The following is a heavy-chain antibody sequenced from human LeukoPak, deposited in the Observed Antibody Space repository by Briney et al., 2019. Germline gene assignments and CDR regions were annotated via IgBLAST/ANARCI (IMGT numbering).Heavy chain of an antibody. CDR1: GFTFGNYI. Sequence: GGSLRLSCTVSGFTFGNYIMTWVRLSPGTGLEWVSSIGGGGGVHSNAGSVKDALRTPRGDSKNSLYLQMNGLRAEDTGVYYCANWGGTESIGTIWYGPLDYWGQGTQVTVSS. CDR3: ANWGGTESIGTIWYGPLDY. CDR2: IGGGGGVH. J-gene: IGHJ4*02. V-gene: IGHV3-23*01. D-gene: IGHD2-2*01.